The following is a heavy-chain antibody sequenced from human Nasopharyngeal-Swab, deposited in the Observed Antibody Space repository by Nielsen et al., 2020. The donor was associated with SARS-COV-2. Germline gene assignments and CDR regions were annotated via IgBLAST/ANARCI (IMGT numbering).Heavy chain of an antibody. Sequence: ASVKVSCKASGYTLTGYYMHWVRQAPGQGLEWMGWINPHSRGTKYAQKFQGRVTVTRDRSRSTAYIELSRLRSDDTAVYYCARDYYDNYDSDFWGQGTLLTVSS. CDR3: ARDYYDNYDSDF. CDR2: INPHSRGT. CDR1: GYTLTGYY. V-gene: IGHV1-2*02. J-gene: IGHJ4*02. D-gene: IGHD3-22*01.